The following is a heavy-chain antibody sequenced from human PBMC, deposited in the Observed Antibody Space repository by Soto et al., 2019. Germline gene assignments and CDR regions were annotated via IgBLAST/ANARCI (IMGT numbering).Heavy chain of an antibody. CDR2: ISYDGSNK. Sequence: PGGSLRLSCAASGFTFSSYAMHWVRQAPGKGLEWVAVISYDGSNKYYADSVKGRFTISRDNSKNTLYLQMNSLRAEDTAVYYCARDFDIVVVPAAPRGWFDPWGQGTLVTVSS. V-gene: IGHV3-30-3*01. CDR1: GFTFSSYA. D-gene: IGHD2-2*01. CDR3: ARDFDIVVVPAAPRGWFDP. J-gene: IGHJ5*02.